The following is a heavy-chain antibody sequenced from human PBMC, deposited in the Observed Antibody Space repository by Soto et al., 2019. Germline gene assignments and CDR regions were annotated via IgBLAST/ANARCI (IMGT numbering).Heavy chain of an antibody. D-gene: IGHD2-21*02. CDR1: GGSISSGGYS. CDR3: ARGLAYCGGDCYPHFDY. J-gene: IGHJ4*02. V-gene: IGHV4-30-2*01. Sequence: PSETLSLTCAVSGGSISSGGYSWSWIRQPPGKGLEWIGYIYHSGSTYYNPSLKSRVTISVDRSKNQFSLKLSSVTAADTAVYYCARGLAYCGGDCYPHFDYWGQGTLVTVSS. CDR2: IYHSGST.